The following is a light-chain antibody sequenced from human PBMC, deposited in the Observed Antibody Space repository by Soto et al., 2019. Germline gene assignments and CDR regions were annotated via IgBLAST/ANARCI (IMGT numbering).Light chain of an antibody. Sequence: QSALTQPASVSGSPGQSIAISCTGTSSDLGAYDYVSWYQQQPDKAPKLIIYEVTKRPSGVSNRFSGSKSGNTASLTISGLRPEDEADYYCSSHTSGNTRVFGTGTKVTVL. CDR3: SSHTSGNTRV. CDR2: EVT. V-gene: IGLV2-14*01. CDR1: SSDLGAYDY. J-gene: IGLJ1*01.